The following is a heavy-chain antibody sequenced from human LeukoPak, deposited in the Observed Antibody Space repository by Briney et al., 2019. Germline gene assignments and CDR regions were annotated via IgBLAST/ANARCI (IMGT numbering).Heavy chain of an antibody. CDR1: GGSISSYY. Sequence: SETLSLTCTVSGGSISSYYWSWIRQSPGKGLEWIGNIYYSGSTHYNPSLKSRVTISVDTSKNQFSLKLSSVTAADTAVYYCARVDPDSSSTLEVFDYWGQGTLVTVSS. CDR2: IYYSGST. J-gene: IGHJ4*02. CDR3: ARVDPDSSSTLEVFDY. V-gene: IGHV4-59*01. D-gene: IGHD6-6*01.